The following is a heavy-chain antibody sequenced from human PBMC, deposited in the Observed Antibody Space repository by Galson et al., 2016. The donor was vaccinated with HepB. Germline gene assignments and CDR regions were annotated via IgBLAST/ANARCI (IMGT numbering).Heavy chain of an antibody. CDR2: INTDGSST. V-gene: IGHV3-74*01. J-gene: IGHJ4*02. CDR1: GFTLSNYW. D-gene: IGHD6-19*01. Sequence: SLRLSCAASGFTLSNYWMHWVRHAPGKGLVWVSRINTDGSSTNYADSVKGRFTISRDNAKNTLYLQMNSLRTEDTAVYYCARALGRSSGWSPKGYWGQGTLVPGSS. CDR3: ARALGRSSGWSPKGY.